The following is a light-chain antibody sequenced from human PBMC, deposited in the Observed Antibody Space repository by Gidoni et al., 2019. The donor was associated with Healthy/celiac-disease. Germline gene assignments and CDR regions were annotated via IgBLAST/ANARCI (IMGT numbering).Light chain of an antibody. CDR2: DNN. J-gene: IGLJ1*01. Sequence: QSVLTQPPSVSATPGPKVTISGSGSRPNIGNTYVSWYQQLPGTAPNLLIYDNNKRPSGIPDRIAGAKSGTSATLGITGRQTGDEADYYCGTWDSSLSAGPYVFGTGTKVTVL. CDR3: GTWDSSLSAGPYV. V-gene: IGLV1-51*01. CDR1: RPNIGNTY.